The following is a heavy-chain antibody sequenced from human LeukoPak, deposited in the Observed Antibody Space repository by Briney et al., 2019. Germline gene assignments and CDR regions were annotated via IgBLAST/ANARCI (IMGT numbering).Heavy chain of an antibody. CDR3: AHRREVATQVQQYDAFDI. Sequence: SGPTLVNPTQTLTLTCTFSGFSLSNSGVGVGWIRQPPGKALEWLALIYWDDDKRYSPSLKSRLTITKDTSKNQVVLTMTNMDPVETATYYCAHRREVATQVQQYDAFDIWGQGTMVTVSS. CDR2: IYWDDDK. J-gene: IGHJ3*02. D-gene: IGHD5-12*01. CDR1: GFSLSNSGVG. V-gene: IGHV2-5*02.